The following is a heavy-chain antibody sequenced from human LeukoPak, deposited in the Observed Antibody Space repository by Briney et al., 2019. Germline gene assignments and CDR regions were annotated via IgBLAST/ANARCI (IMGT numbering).Heavy chain of an antibody. CDR2: INPNTGVT. CDR3: ARVGYCTKGVCYNYDY. J-gene: IGHJ4*02. CDR1: GYTFTVNY. D-gene: IGHD2-8*01. V-gene: IGHV1-2*02. Sequence: ASVKVSCKASGYTFTVNYLHWVRQAPGQGPEWMGWINPNTGVTRYAQKFQGRVTITRDTSIRTAYMELSRLTFDDTAVYYCARVGYCTKGVCYNYDYWGQGTLVTVSS.